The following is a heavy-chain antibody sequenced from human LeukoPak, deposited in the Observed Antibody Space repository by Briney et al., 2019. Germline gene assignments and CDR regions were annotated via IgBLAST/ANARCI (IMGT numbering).Heavy chain of an antibody. D-gene: IGHD2-2*01. J-gene: IGHJ5*02. CDR3: ASGGLVVPVAIAL. V-gene: IGHV4-30-2*01. CDR2: IYHSGST. Sequence: PSQTLSLTCTVSGGSISSGGYYWSWIRRPPGKGLEWIGYIYHSGSTYYNPSLKSRVTISVDRSKNQFSLKLSSVTAADTAVYYCASGGLVVPVAIALWGQGTLVTVSS. CDR1: GGSISSGGYY.